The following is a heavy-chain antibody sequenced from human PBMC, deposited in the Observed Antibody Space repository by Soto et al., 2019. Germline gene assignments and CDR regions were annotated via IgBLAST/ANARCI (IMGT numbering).Heavy chain of an antibody. J-gene: IGHJ4*02. V-gene: IGHV1-69*12. D-gene: IGHD2-15*01. CDR2: IIPIFGTA. Sequence: QVQLVQSGAEVKKPGSSVKVSCKASGGTFSSYAISWVRQAPGQGLEWMGGIIPIFGTANYAQKFQGRVTITADESMSTAYMELSILRSEDTAVHYCARESRYCSGGSCYFLPGIDYWGQGTLVTVSS. CDR3: ARESRYCSGGSCYFLPGIDY. CDR1: GGTFSSYA.